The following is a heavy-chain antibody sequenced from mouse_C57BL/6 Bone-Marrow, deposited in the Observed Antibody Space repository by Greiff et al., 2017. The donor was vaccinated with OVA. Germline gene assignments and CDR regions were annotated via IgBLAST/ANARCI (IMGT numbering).Heavy chain of an antibody. Sequence: VQLQQSGAELVRPGASVKLSCTASGFNIKDDYMHWVKQRPEQGLEWIGWIDPENGDTEYASKFQGKATLTADTSSNTAYLQLSSLTSEDTAVYYCTSIYYYGSSSWFAYWGQGTLVTVSA. J-gene: IGHJ3*01. V-gene: IGHV14-4*01. CDR2: IDPENGDT. CDR3: TSIYYYGSSSWFAY. CDR1: GFNIKDDY. D-gene: IGHD1-1*01.